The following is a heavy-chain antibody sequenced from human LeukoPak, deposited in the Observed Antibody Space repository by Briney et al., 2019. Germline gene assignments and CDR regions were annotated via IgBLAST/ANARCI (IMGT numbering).Heavy chain of an antibody. CDR1: GFTFSSYG. CDR3: ARERSSGATPGWYYGMDV. V-gene: IGHV3-33*01. Sequence: GGSLRLSCAASGFTFSSYGMHWVRQAPGKGLEWVAVIWYDGSNKYYADSVKGRFTISRDNSKNTLYLQMNSLRAEDTAVYYCARERSSGATPGWYYGMDVWGQGTTVTVSS. J-gene: IGHJ6*02. D-gene: IGHD3-10*01. CDR2: IWYDGSNK.